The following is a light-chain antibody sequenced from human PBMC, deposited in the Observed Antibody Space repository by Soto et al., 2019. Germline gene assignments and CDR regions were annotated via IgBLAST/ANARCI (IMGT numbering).Light chain of an antibody. V-gene: IGLV2-23*02. J-gene: IGLJ3*02. Sequence: QSVLTQPASVSGSPGQSITISCTGTSNNVGTYNLVSWYQHHPGKAPKLMIYEVTKRPSGISNRFSGSKSGNTASLTISGLQAEDEADYYCCSFAGSSILVFGGGTKVTVL. CDR2: EVT. CDR3: CSFAGSSILV. CDR1: SNNVGTYNL.